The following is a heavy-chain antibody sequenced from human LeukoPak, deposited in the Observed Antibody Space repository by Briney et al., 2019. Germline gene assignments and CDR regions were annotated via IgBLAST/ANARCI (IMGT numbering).Heavy chain of an antibody. V-gene: IGHV3-21*01. D-gene: IGHD3-10*01. CDR1: GFTFSSYE. CDR2: ISSSSSYI. J-gene: IGHJ3*02. Sequence: GGSLRLSCVASGFTFSSYEMNWVRQAPGKGLEWVSSISSSSSYIYYTDSVKGRFTISRDNAKNSLYLQMNSLRAEDTAVYYCAVYGSGTAFDIWGRGTMVTVSS. CDR3: AVYGSGTAFDI.